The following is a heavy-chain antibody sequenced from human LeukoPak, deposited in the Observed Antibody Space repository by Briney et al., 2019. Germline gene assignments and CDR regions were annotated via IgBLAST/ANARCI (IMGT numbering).Heavy chain of an antibody. V-gene: IGHV3-30*02. CDR2: IRYDGGDK. J-gene: IGHJ5*02. Sequence: GGSLRLSCVASGFTFSSYAMHWVRQAPGKGLEWVAFIRYDGGDKYYGNSVKGRFTISRDNSNNTLYLQMNSLRPEDTAVYYCARLSTRAAAGYNWFDPWGQGTLVTVPS. D-gene: IGHD6-13*01. CDR1: GFTFSSYA. CDR3: ARLSTRAAAGYNWFDP.